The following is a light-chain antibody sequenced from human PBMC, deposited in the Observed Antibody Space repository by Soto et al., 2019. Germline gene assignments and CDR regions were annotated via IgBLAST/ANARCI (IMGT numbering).Light chain of an antibody. CDR2: GAS. Sequence: EIVLTQSPGTLSLSPGERATLSCRASQSVSSSYLAWYQQSPGQAPRLLIYGASSRAAGSPDRFSGSGSGTDVTLTISRLEPEDFAVYFWQQYGSSPPLTFGGGTKVEIK. V-gene: IGKV3-20*01. CDR1: QSVSSSY. J-gene: IGKJ4*01. CDR3: QQYGSSPPLT.